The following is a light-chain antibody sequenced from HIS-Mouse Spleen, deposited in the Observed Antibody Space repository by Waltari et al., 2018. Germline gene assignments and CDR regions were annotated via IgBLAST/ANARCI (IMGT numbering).Light chain of an antibody. J-gene: IGLJ2*01. CDR3: YSTDSSGNHRV. CDR2: EDS. V-gene: IGLV3-10*01. CDR1: ALPKKY. Sequence: SYELTQPPSVSVSPGQTARITCSGDALPKKYAYWYQKKSGQAPVLVIYEDSKRPSGIPERFSGSSSGTMATLTISGAQVEDEADYYCYSTDSSGNHRVYGGGTKVTVL.